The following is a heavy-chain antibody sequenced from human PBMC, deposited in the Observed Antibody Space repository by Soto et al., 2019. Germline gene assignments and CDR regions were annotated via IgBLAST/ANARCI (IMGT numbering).Heavy chain of an antibody. CDR3: ARELATITGDYFDY. Sequence: SETLSLTCTVSGGSISSYYWSWIRQPPGKGLEWIGYIYYSGSTNYNPSLKSRVTISVDTSKNQFSLKLSSVTAADTAVYYCARELATITGDYFDYWGQGTLVTVS. CDR2: IYYSGST. CDR1: GGSISSYY. V-gene: IGHV4-59*01. D-gene: IGHD5-12*01. J-gene: IGHJ4*02.